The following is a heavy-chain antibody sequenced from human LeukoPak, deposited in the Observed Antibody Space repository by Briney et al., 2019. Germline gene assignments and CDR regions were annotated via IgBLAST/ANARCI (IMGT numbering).Heavy chain of an antibody. CDR1: GFTFSSYS. Sequence: GSLRLSCAASGFTFSSYSMNWVRQAPGKGLERVSSISSSSSYIYYADSVKGRFTISRDNAKNSLYLQMNSLRAEDTAVYYCARDQYSSWDYDILTGNYYYYGMDVWGQGTTVTVSS. V-gene: IGHV3-21*01. J-gene: IGHJ6*02. CDR2: ISSSSSYI. D-gene: IGHD3-9*01. CDR3: ARDQYSSWDYDILTGNYYYYGMDV.